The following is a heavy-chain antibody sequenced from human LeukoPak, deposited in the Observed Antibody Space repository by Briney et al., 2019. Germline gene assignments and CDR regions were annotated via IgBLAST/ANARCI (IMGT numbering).Heavy chain of an antibody. Sequence: SETLSLTCTVSGVSFSSYYWSWIRQPPGKRLEYIGYIHYSGGANYNPSLKSRVTISFDTSKNQFSLKLSSVTAADTAVYYCARRGFNYGYFDYWGQGALVTVSS. CDR2: IHYSGGA. CDR1: GVSFSSYY. J-gene: IGHJ4*02. D-gene: IGHD5-18*01. V-gene: IGHV4-59*12. CDR3: ARRGFNYGYFDY.